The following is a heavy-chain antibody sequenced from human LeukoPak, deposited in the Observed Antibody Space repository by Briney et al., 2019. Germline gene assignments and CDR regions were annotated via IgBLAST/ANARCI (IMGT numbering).Heavy chain of an antibody. J-gene: IGHJ4*02. Sequence: GGSLRLSCAASGFTFSSYAMSWVRQAPGKGLEWVSVISDTGGSTYYAASVKGRFTISRDNSKNTLYLQMNSLRAEDTAVYYCAKVSQHWQFLDYWGQGTLVTVSS. CDR3: AKVSQHWQFLDY. V-gene: IGHV3-23*01. D-gene: IGHD6-13*01. CDR2: ISDTGGST. CDR1: GFTFSSYA.